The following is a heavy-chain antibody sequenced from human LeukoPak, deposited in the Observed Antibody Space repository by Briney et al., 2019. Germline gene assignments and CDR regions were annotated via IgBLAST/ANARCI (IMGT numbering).Heavy chain of an antibody. V-gene: IGHV4-34*01. CDR1: GGSFSGYY. CDR3: ARMTTVTTSYYYGMDA. Sequence: SETLSLTCAVYGGSFSGYYWSWIRQPPGKGLEWIGEINHSGSTNYNPSLKSRVTISVDTSKNQFSLKLSSVTAADTAVYYCARMTTVTTSYYYGMDAWGQGTTVTVSS. D-gene: IGHD4-17*01. CDR2: INHSGST. J-gene: IGHJ6*02.